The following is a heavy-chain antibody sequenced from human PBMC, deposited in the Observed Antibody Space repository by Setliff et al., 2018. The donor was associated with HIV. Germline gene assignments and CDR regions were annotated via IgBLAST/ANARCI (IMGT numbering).Heavy chain of an antibody. J-gene: IGHJ3*01. CDR3: ARDRVVGATLDPLDL. CDR1: GFTVRSNY. D-gene: IGHD1-26*01. V-gene: IGHV3-23*01. Sequence: PGGSLRLSCAASGFTVRSNYMSWVRQAPGKGLEWVSVIGGSGGSTYYADSVKGRFTISRNNAKNSLYLQMNSLRAEDTAVYYCARDRVVGATLDPLDLWGQGTMVTVSS. CDR2: IGGSGGST.